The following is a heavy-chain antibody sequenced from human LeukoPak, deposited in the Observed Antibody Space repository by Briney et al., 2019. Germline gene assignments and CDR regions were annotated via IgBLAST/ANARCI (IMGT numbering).Heavy chain of an antibody. CDR2: ISSSGSTI. V-gene: IGHV3-48*03. CDR3: ARDGPRCSSTSCYTGYYYYYYMDV. D-gene: IGHD2-2*02. J-gene: IGHJ6*03. CDR1: GFTFSSYA. Sequence: GGSLRLSCAASGFTFSSYAMTWVRQAPGKGLEWVSYISSSGSTIYYADSVKGRFTISRDNAKNSLYLQMNSLRAEDTAVYYCARDGPRCSSTSCYTGYYYYYYMDVSGKGTTVTVSS.